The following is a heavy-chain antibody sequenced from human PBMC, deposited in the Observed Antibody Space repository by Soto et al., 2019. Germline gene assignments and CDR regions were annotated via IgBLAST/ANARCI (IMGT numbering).Heavy chain of an antibody. CDR3: AKAISTPFSNFEY. V-gene: IGHV3-7*01. CDR1: GFTFSTYW. Sequence: EVQLLQSGGYLVQPGGSLRLSCVASGFTFSTYWMTWVRQAPGRGLEWVAGIKEDGSEEVYVDSVKGGFSISRDNAKTSLYLQLNSLRAENTAVYYCAKAISTPFSNFEYWGQGSLVTVSS. J-gene: IGHJ4*02. D-gene: IGHD2-2*01. CDR2: IKEDGSEE.